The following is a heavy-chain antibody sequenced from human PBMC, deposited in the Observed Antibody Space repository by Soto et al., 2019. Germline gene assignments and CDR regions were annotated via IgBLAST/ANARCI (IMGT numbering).Heavy chain of an antibody. V-gene: IGHV4-34*01. CDR2: INHRGST. CDR1: GGSFSGYY. CDR3: ARDGFCTSTTCRVGNWFDP. J-gene: IGHJ5*02. Sequence: PSETLSLICVVYGGSFSGYYWSWIRQSPGKGLEWIGGINHRGSTNYNPSLESRVTISVDTSKNQFSLKLPSVTAADTAMYYCARDGFCTSTTCRVGNWFDPWGQGTLVTVSS. D-gene: IGHD2-2*01.